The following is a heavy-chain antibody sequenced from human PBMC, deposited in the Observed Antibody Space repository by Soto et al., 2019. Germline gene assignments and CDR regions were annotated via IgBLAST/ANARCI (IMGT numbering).Heavy chain of an antibody. CDR1: GGSISSNSDY. J-gene: IGHJ6*02. V-gene: IGHV4-39*01. CDR3: TRLPDMDV. CDR2: FNNRGTA. Sequence: SETLSLTCTVSGGSISSNSDYWAWIRQPPGKGLEWIGSFNNRGTAYYNPSLKSRVTLSVDTSKNQFSLKMSSVTAADTALYYCTRLPDMDVWGLGTTVTVSS.